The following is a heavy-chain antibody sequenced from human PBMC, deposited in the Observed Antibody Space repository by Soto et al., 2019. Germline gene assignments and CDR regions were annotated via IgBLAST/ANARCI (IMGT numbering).Heavy chain of an antibody. J-gene: IGHJ4*02. CDR1: GGSIITYY. Sequence: PSETLSLTCTLSGGSIITYYWSWIRQPPGKGLEWIGYVYDRATTSYNPSLKTRVTISADTSKNQFSLNLRSVTAADTAVYFCARIRSVFSGGRNDYWGQGILVTVSS. V-gene: IGHV4-59*08. CDR2: VYDRATT. D-gene: IGHD2-15*01. CDR3: ARIRSVFSGGRNDY.